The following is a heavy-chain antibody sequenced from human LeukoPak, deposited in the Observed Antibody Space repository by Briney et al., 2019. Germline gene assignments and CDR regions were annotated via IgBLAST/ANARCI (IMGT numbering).Heavy chain of an antibody. CDR2: IYYSGST. Sequence: PSETLSLTCTVSGGSISSYYWSWIRQPPGKGLEWIGYIYYSGSTNYNPSLKSRVTISVDTSKNQFSLKLSSVTAADTAVYYCARASGQWLVRTYYYFDYWGQGTLVTVSS. J-gene: IGHJ4*02. D-gene: IGHD6-19*01. CDR3: ARASGQWLVRTYYYFDY. V-gene: IGHV4-59*01. CDR1: GGSISSYY.